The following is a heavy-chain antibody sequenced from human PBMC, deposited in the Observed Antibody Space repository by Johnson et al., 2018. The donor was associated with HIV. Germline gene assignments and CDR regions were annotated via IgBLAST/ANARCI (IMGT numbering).Heavy chain of an antibody. CDR3: ARDPFTPAGSDAFDI. V-gene: IGHV3-11*04. D-gene: IGHD2-15*01. Sequence: SSSGSTIYYADSVKGRFTISRDNAKNSLYLQMNSLRAEDTAVYYCARDPFTPAGSDAFDIWGQGTMVTVSS. J-gene: IGHJ3*02. CDR2: SSSGSTI.